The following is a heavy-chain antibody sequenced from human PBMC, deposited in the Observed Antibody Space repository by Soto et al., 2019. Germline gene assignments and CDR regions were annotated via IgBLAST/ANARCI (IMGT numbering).Heavy chain of an antibody. V-gene: IGHV4-4*02. CDR1: GGSISSSNR. CDR3: ARNPWLDITMLVGNYYYYGMDV. Sequence: SETLSLTCAVSGGSISSSNRWSWVRQPPGKGLEWIGEIYHSGSTNYNPSLKSRVTISVDKSKNQFSLKLSSVTAADTAVYYCARNPWLDITMLVGNYYYYGMDVWGQGTTVTVSS. CDR2: IYHSGST. D-gene: IGHD3-22*01. J-gene: IGHJ6*02.